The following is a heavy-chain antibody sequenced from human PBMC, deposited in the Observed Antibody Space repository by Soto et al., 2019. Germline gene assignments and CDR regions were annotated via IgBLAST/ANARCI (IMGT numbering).Heavy chain of an antibody. V-gene: IGHV4-59*08. D-gene: IGHD3-10*01. Sequence: QVQLQESGPGLVKPSETLSLTCTVSGGSMTSYYWSWIRQPPGKGLEWIGFIYYPGNTKYNPSLKSRVTISIDTSKSLFSLKLNSVTAADTAVYYCARRIIALEIFDFWGPGTVVTVSS. CDR1: GGSMTSYY. CDR2: IYYPGNT. CDR3: ARRIIALEIFDF. J-gene: IGHJ4*02.